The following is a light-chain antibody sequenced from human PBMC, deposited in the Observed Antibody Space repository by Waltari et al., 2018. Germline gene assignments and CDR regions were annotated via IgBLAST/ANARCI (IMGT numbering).Light chain of an antibody. V-gene: IGLV2-23*01. CDR2: EGS. Sequence: QSALTQPASVSGSPGQSTTIPCTGTSSDVGRYNLFSWYQQYPGKAPKLMIYEGSKRPSGVSNRFSGSKSGNTASLTISGLQAEDEADYYCCSYAGSSTFYVFGTGTKVTVL. CDR3: CSYAGSSTFYV. CDR1: SSDVGRYNL. J-gene: IGLJ1*01.